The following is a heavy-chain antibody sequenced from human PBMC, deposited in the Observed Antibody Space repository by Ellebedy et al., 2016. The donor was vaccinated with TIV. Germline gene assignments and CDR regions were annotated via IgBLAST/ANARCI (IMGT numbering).Heavy chain of an antibody. D-gene: IGHD3-22*01. V-gene: IGHV3-48*01. CDR1: GFTFSSHG. CDR3: ARDAMIWIFDS. J-gene: IGHJ4*02. CDR2: IGNSDTK. Sequence: PGGSLRLSCEASGFTFSSHGMNWVRQAPGKGLEWVSYIGNSDTKYYADSVRGRFTISRDKAKKSVYLQMNSLRVEDTGVYYCARDAMIWIFDSWGQGTLVTVSS.